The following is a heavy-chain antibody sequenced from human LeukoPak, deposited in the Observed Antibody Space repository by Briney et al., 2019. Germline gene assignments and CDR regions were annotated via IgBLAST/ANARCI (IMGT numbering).Heavy chain of an antibody. J-gene: IGHJ4*02. CDR3: TRGDPDK. Sequence: GGSLRLSCAASGFIFNNYWMQWVRQAPGKGLEWVANINYGGNENYRVDSVKGRFSISRDNVRNSLYLQMNSLRAEDTAVYYCTRGDPDKWGQGTLVIVSS. V-gene: IGHV3-7*03. CDR2: INYGGNEN. D-gene: IGHD2-21*02. CDR1: GFIFNNYW.